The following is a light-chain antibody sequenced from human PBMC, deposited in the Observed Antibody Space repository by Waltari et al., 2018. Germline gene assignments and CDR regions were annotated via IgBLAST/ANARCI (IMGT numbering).Light chain of an antibody. CDR1: MLPKKY. CDR3: YSTTDNNLGV. Sequence: SELTQPSSVSVSPGQTARITCSGDMLPKKYTRWFQPKPGQAPVLVLYQASARPSGIPERFSGSSSGTTVTLTISGAQVEDEADYYCYSTTDNNLGVFGPGTRVTVL. J-gene: IGLJ1*01. V-gene: IGLV3-27*01. CDR2: QAS.